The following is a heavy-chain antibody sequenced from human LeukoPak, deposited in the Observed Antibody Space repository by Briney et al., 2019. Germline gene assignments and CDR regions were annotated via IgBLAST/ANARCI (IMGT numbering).Heavy chain of an antibody. D-gene: IGHD4-17*01. Sequence: ASVKVSCKAPGYTFTGYYMHWVRQAPGQGLEWMGWINPNSGGTNYAQKFEARVTMTRDTSISTAYMELSSLRSDDTAVYYCARPTTVTDYDACDIWGQGTMVTVSS. CDR2: INPNSGGT. J-gene: IGHJ3*02. CDR3: ARPTTVTDYDACDI. CDR1: GYTFTGYY. V-gene: IGHV1-2*02.